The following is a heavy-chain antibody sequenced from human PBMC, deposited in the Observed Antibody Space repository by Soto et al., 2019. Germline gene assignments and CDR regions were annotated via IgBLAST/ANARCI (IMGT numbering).Heavy chain of an antibody. CDR1: GDSVSSNDAT. CDR3: VRLVGNSWLDS. Sequence: QVQLQQSGPGLVKTSQTLSLTCAISGDSVSSNDATWDWIGQSPSRGLEWLGRTYYRSKWYIDYAAAVKRGITINPDPSNNQLSLQLNSVPPDDTAVYSCVRLVGNSWLDSWGQGTLVTVSS. D-gene: IGHD2-2*01. J-gene: IGHJ5*01. V-gene: IGHV6-1*01. CDR2: TYYRSKWYI.